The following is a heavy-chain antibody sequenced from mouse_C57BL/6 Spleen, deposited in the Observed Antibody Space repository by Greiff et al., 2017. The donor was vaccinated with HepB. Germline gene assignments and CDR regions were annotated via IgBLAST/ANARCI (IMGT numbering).Heavy chain of an antibody. CDR1: GYAFSSSW. CDR2: IYPGDGDT. Sequence: LQESGPELVKPGASVKISCKASGYAFSSSWMNWVKQRPGKGLEWIGRIYPGDGDTNYNGKFKGKATLTADKSSSTAYMQLSSLTSEDSAVYFCARGGSYDYAGEGVDWYFDVWGTGTTVTVSS. D-gene: IGHD2-4*01. CDR3: ARGGSYDYAGEGVDWYFDV. V-gene: IGHV1-82*01. J-gene: IGHJ1*03.